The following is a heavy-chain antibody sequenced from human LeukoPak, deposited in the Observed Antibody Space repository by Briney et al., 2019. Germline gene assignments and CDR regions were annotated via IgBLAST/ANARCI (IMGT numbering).Heavy chain of an antibody. CDR3: ARDFAMARVFDF. J-gene: IGHJ4*01. Sequence: GASVKVSCKASGYDLNTYAFSWVRQAPGQGLEWMGWISAYNGKTEYARNLRGRVTMTTDISTGTAYMDLRGLTSDDTAVYYCARDFAMARVFDFWGHGTLVTVSS. CDR1: GYDLNTYA. D-gene: IGHD3-10*01. V-gene: IGHV1-18*01. CDR2: ISAYNGKT.